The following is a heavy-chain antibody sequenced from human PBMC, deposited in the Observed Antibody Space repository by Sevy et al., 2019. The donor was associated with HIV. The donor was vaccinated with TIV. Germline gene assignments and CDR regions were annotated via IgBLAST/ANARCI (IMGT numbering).Heavy chain of an antibody. CDR1: GFTFSSYG. V-gene: IGHV3-33*01. J-gene: IGHJ4*02. CDR2: IWYDGSNK. D-gene: IGHD3-22*01. CDR3: AGDFYDYDSSGYYSYYVDY. Sequence: GGSLRLSCAASGFTFSSYGMHWVRQAPGKGLEWVAVIWYDGSNKYYADSVKGRFTISRDNSKNTLYLQMNSLRAEDTAVDYCAGDFYDYDSSGYYSYYVDYWGQGTLVTVSS.